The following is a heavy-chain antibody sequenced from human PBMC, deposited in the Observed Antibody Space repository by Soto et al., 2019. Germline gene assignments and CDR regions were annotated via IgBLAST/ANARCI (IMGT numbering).Heavy chain of an antibody. Sequence: ASVKVSCTASGYTLTSYAMHWVRQAPGQRLEWMGWINAGNGNTKYSQKFQGRVTITRDTSASTAYMELSSLRSEDTAVYYCARGDYYDIHDYWGQGTLVTVSS. CDR3: ARGDYYDIHDY. CDR1: GYTLTSYA. CDR2: INAGNGNT. V-gene: IGHV1-3*01. J-gene: IGHJ4*02. D-gene: IGHD3-22*01.